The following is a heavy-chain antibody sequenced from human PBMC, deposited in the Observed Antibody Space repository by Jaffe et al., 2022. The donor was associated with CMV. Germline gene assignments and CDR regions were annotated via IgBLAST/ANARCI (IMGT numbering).Heavy chain of an antibody. J-gene: IGHJ4*02. CDR2: IYYSGST. CDR3: AAVAGYSSGWYAVDY. D-gene: IGHD6-19*01. V-gene: IGHV4-59*08. CDR1: GGSISSYY. Sequence: QVQLQESGPGLVKPSETLSLTCTVSGGSISSYYWSWIRQPPGKGLEWIGYIYYSGSTNYNPSLKSRVTISVDTSKNQFSLKLSSVTAADTAVYYCAAVAGYSSGWYAVDYWGQGTLVTVSS.